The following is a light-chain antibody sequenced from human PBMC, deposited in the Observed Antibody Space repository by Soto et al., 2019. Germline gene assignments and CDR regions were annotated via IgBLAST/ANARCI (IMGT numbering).Light chain of an antibody. CDR2: DVS. V-gene: IGLV2-14*03. J-gene: IGLJ1*01. CDR3: SPYTSTSTLYV. Sequence: QSALTQPASVSGSPGQSITISCTGTSSDIGGYNYVSWYQQLPGKVPKLIIYDVSNRPSGVSDRFSGSKSGNAASLTISRLQAEDEADYYCSPYTSTSTLYVFGTGTKPTVL. CDR1: SSDIGGYNY.